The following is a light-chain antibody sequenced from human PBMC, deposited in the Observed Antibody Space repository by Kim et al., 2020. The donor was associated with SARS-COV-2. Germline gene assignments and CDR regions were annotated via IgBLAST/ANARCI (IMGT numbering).Light chain of an antibody. V-gene: IGLV3-1*01. CDR3: QAWDSSILYV. Sequence: VSPGQTASINCSGDKLGDKYACWYQQKPGQSPVLVIYQDSKRPSGIPERFSGSNSGNTATPTISGTQAMDEADYYCQAWDSSILYVFGTGTKVTVL. J-gene: IGLJ1*01. CDR2: QDS. CDR1: KLGDKY.